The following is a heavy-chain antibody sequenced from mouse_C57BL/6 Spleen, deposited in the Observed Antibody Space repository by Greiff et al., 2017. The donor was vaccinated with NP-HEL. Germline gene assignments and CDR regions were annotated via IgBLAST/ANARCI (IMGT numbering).Heavy chain of an antibody. CDR2: ISGGGGNT. V-gene: IGHV5-9*01. J-gene: IGHJ4*01. CDR1: GFTFSSYT. Sequence: EVKLMESGGGLVKPGGSLKLSCAASGFTFSSYTMSWVRQTPEKRLEWVATISGGGGNTYYPDSVKGRFTISRDNAKNTLYLQMSSLRSEDTALYYCARYSAMDYWGQGTSVTVSS. CDR3: ARYSAMDY.